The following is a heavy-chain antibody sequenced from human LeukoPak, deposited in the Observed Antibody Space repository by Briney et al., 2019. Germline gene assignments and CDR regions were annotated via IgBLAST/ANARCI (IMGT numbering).Heavy chain of an antibody. CDR2: ISGSGDNT. CDR1: GLTFSSYA. V-gene: IGHV3-23*01. J-gene: IGHJ4*02. Sequence: GGSLRLSCAASGLTFSSYAMSWVRQVPGKGLEWVSVISGSGDNTYYADSVKGRFTISRDNSKNMLYLLMNSLRAEDTAVYYCAKWKYSNSGIDDYWGQGTLVTVSS. D-gene: IGHD6-6*01. CDR3: AKWKYSNSGIDDY.